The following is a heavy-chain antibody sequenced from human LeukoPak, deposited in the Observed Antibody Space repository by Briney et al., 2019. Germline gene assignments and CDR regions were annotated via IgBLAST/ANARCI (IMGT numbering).Heavy chain of an antibody. D-gene: IGHD1-1*01. CDR3: ARRDPPLGWNDGDAFDI. J-gene: IGHJ3*02. CDR2: INHSGST. V-gene: IGHV4-34*01. CDR1: GGSFSGYY. Sequence: SETLSLTCVVYGGSFSGYYWSWIRQPPGKGLEWIGEINHSGSTNYNPSLKSRVTISGDTSKNQFSLKLSSVTAADTAVYYCARRDPPLGWNDGDAFDIWGQGTMVTVSS.